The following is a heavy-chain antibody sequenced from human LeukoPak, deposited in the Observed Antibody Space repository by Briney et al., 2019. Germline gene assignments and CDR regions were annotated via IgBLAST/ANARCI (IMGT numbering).Heavy chain of an antibody. V-gene: IGHV3-23*01. Sequence: GGSLRLSCAASGFTFSSYAMSWVRQAPGKGLKWVSTINNNGAGTYYADSVKGRFTISRDNSYNTVSLQMNSLRDEDTGVYYCAKRKYYESGPSDFWGQGTLVTVSS. D-gene: IGHD3-10*01. J-gene: IGHJ4*02. CDR3: AKRKYYESGPSDF. CDR1: GFTFSSYA. CDR2: INNNGAGT.